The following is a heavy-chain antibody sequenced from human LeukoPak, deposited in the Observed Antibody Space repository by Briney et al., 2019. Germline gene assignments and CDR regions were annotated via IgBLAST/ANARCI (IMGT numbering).Heavy chain of an antibody. V-gene: IGHV1-2*02. CDR2: IGPKSGDT. CDR3: GRNRLGKALDI. CDR1: GYTFTDYF. D-gene: IGHD7-27*01. J-gene: IGHJ3*02. Sequence: GASVKVSCKASGYTFTDYFIHWVRQVPRQGLEWMGWIGPKSGDTSYSQKFQGRVTVTRDTSISTAYMDLSRLRFDDTAVYYCGRNRLGKALDIWGQGTMVTVSS.